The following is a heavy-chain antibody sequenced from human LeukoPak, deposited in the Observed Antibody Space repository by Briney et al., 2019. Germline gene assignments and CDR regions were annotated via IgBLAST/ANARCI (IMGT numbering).Heavy chain of an antibody. CDR3: ARDRVLSRNWFDP. CDR1: GFTFSSYS. D-gene: IGHD2-8*01. Sequence: GRSLRLSCAASGFTFSSYSMNWVRQAPGKGLEWVSSISSSSSYIYYADSVKGRFTISRDNAKNSLYLQMNSLRAEDTAVYYCARDRVLSRNWFDPWGQGTLVTVSS. J-gene: IGHJ5*02. CDR2: ISSSSSYI. V-gene: IGHV3-21*01.